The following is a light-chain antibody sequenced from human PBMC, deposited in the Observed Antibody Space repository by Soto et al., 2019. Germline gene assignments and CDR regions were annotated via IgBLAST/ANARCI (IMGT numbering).Light chain of an antibody. J-gene: IGLJ2*01. CDR3: GTWDSSLSAGGGVV. V-gene: IGLV1-51*01. Sequence: QSVLTQPPSVSAAPGQKVTISRSGSSSNMGNNYVSWYQQLPGTAPKLLIYDNNKRPSGIPDRFSGSKSGTSATLGITGLQTGDEADYYCGTWDSSLSAGGGVVFGGGTKLTVL. CDR1: SSNMGNNY. CDR2: DNN.